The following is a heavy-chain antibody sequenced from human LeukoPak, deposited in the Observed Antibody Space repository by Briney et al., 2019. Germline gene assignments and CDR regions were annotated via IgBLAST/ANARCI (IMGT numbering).Heavy chain of an antibody. J-gene: IGHJ4*02. CDR2: ISSSGTTT. D-gene: IGHD6-19*01. V-gene: IGHV3-48*03. CDR1: GFSFSVYE. Sequence: GGSLRLSCAASGFSFSVYEIHWVRQAPGKGREWISDISSSGTTTYYADSVKGRFTISRDNAKNSLYLQMNSLRAEDTAVDYCTTLTVASNFDYWGQGTLVTVSS. CDR3: TTLTVASNFDY.